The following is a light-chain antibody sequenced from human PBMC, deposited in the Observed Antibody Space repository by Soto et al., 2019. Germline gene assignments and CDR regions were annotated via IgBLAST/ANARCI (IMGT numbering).Light chain of an antibody. J-gene: IGKJ5*01. CDR2: SAS. CDR1: QSINNY. Sequence: DIQMTQSPGSLSVSVGDRVTITCRASQSINNYLNWYLQRPGQAPKRLIRSASTLQRGVPSSFRGSRFRTEFTLTTADLQPADFGTHYCTQSLSKPIPLGQGTRLEI. CDR3: TQSLSKPIP. V-gene: IGKV1-39*01.